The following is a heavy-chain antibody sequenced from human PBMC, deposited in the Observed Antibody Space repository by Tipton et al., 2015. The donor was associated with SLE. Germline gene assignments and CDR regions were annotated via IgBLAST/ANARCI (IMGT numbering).Heavy chain of an antibody. CDR2: INHSGST. CDR3: ARAPIPNDSSGSGWFDP. D-gene: IGHD3-22*01. CDR1: GGSFGGYY. Sequence: TLSLTCAVYGGSFGGYYWSWIRQPPGKGLEWIGEINHSGSTNYNPSLKSRVTISVDTSKNQFSLKLSSVTAADTAVYYCARAPIPNDSSGSGWFDPWGQGTLVTVSS. J-gene: IGHJ5*02. V-gene: IGHV4-34*01.